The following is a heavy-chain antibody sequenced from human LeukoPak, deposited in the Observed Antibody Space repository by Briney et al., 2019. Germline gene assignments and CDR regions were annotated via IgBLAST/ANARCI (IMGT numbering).Heavy chain of an antibody. CDR2: INWNGGST. V-gene: IGHV3-20*01. CDR3: ARAGKIDQDAFDI. D-gene: IGHD3-10*01. CDR1: GFTFDDYG. Sequence: GGSLRLSCAASGFTFDDYGMSWVSQAPGKGLEWVSGINWNGGSTGYADSVKGRFTISRDNAKNSLYLQMNSLRAEDTALYHCARAGKIDQDAFDIWGQGTMVTVSS. J-gene: IGHJ3*02.